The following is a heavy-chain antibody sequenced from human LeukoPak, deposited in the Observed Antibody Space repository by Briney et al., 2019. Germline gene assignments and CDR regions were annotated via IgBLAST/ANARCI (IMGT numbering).Heavy chain of an antibody. CDR2: IYYSGST. D-gene: IGHD6-6*01. J-gene: IGHJ4*02. CDR3: ARVEQLVIDY. CDR1: GGSISSGDYY. Sequence: SETLSLTCTVSGGSISSGDYYWSWIRQPPGKGLEWIGYIYYSGSTYYNPSLKSRVTISVDTSKNQFSLKLSSVTAADMAVYYCARVEQLVIDYWGQGTLVTVSS. V-gene: IGHV4-30-4*01.